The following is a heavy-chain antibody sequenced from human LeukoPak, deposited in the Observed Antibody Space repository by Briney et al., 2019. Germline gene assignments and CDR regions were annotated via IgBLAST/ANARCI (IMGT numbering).Heavy chain of an antibody. D-gene: IGHD1-26*01. Sequence: SQTLSLTCTVSGGSMNNGNYYWSWIRQPAGKGLEWIGRIYSSGSTTYNPSLKSRVTLSLDTSKNQFSLKVSSVIAADTAVYYCAKSQWEYSPGYFDPWGQGILVTVSP. CDR1: GGSMNNGNYY. J-gene: IGHJ5*02. CDR3: AKSQWEYSPGYFDP. CDR2: IYSSGST. V-gene: IGHV4-61*02.